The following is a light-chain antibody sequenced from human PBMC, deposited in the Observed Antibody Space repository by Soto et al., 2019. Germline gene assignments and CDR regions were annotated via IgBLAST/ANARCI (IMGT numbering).Light chain of an antibody. CDR1: NSNIGAGTD. Sequence: QPVLTQPPSVSGAPGQRVTISCTWSNSNIGAGTDVHWYQHLPGSAPKLLIYGNINRPSGVPDRFSGSKSGTSASLAITGLQPEDEGDYYCQSYDSSLNGLFGGGTKLTVL. CDR2: GNI. CDR3: QSYDSSLNGL. J-gene: IGLJ2*01. V-gene: IGLV1-40*01.